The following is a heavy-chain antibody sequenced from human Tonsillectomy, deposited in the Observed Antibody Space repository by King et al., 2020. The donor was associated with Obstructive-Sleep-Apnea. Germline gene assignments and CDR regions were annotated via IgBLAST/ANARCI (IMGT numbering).Heavy chain of an antibody. Sequence: VQLVESGGGVVQPGRSLRLSCAASGFSFSSYAMHWVRQAPGKGLEWVAIISSDGRNKYHADSVKGRFTISRDNSKNTLYLQMNSLRSEDTAVYYCARVAYVWGSYRYTAPVDYWGQGTLVTVSS. CDR1: GFSFSSYA. D-gene: IGHD3-16*02. CDR3: ARVAYVWGSYRYTAPVDY. CDR2: ISSDGRNK. J-gene: IGHJ4*02. V-gene: IGHV3-30*04.